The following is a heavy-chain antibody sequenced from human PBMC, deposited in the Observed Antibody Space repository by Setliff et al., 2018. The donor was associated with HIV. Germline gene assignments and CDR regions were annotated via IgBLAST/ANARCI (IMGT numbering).Heavy chain of an antibody. CDR3: ARTLRAAAMGYFDY. CDR2: IYHGGNT. Sequence: PSETLSLTCVVSSHSISSGYYWGWIRQPPGKRLEWIGSIYHGGNTYNNPSLKSRVTISVDTSKNQFSLKLTSVTAADTAVYYCARTLRAAAMGYFDYWGQGTLVTVSS. CDR1: SHSISSGYY. J-gene: IGHJ4*02. V-gene: IGHV4-38-2*01. D-gene: IGHD5-18*01.